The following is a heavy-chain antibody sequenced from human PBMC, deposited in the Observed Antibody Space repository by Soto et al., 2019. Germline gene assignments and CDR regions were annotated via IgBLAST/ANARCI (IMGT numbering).Heavy chain of an antibody. J-gene: IGHJ3*02. CDR1: GGSFSGYY. CDR2: INHSGST. CDR3: AREHRARYYYGSGSPIRGAFDI. V-gene: IGHV4-34*01. Sequence: PSETLSLTCAFYGGSFSGYYWSLIRQPPGKGLEWIGEINHSGSTNYNPSLKSRVTISVDTSKNQFSLKLSSVTAADTAVYYCAREHRARYYYGSGSPIRGAFDIWGQGTMVTVSS. D-gene: IGHD3-10*01.